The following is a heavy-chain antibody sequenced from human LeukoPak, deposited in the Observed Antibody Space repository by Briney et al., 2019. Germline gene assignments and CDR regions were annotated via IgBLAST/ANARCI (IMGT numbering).Heavy chain of an antibody. J-gene: IGHJ4*02. CDR1: GGSSSGYY. D-gene: IGHD3-22*01. CDR2: INHRGST. CDR3: ARRLYWRDSSGYLVPFDY. V-gene: IGHV4-34*01. Sequence: SETLSHTCAVYGGSSSGYYWSWIRQPPGEGVSCIGDINHRGSTNYNLSLQSRVTISVDTSKNQFSLKLSSVAAAETAVYYCARRLYWRDSSGYLVPFDYWGQGTLVTVSS.